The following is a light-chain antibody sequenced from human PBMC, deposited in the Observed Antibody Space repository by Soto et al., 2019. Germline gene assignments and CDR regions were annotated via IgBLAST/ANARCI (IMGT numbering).Light chain of an antibody. Sequence: EIVLTQSPGTLSLSPGERATVSCRTSQSVSSSHLAWYQQKPGQAPRLLIYGASSRATGIPDRFSGSGSGTDFTLTISRPEPEDFAVYFCQLYGSSPLYIFGQGTNLEIK. CDR1: QSVSSSH. CDR2: GAS. V-gene: IGKV3-20*01. CDR3: QLYGSSPLYI. J-gene: IGKJ2*01.